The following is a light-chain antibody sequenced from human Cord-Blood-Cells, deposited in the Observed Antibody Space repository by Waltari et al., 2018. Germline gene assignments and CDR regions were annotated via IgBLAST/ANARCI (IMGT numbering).Light chain of an antibody. CDR3: QQYDSTPRT. V-gene: IGKV4-1*01. CDR1: QSDLYSSNNKNY. CDR2: CAS. Sequence: DIVMTQSPDSLAVSLGERATINCKSSQSDLYSSNNKNYLAWYQQKPGQPPKLLIYCASTRESGVPYRFSGSGSGTDFTLTISSLQAEDVAVYYCQQYDSTPRTFGQGTKVEIK. J-gene: IGKJ1*01.